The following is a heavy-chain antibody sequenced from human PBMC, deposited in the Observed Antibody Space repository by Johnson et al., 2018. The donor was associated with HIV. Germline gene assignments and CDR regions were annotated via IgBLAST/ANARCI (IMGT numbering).Heavy chain of an antibody. Sequence: QVQRGEGGGGGGEAGRARRRAGAASGFAFSGYALHWVRQAPGKGLEWVALISYDGSNKYYADSVKGRFTISRDNSKNTLYLQMNSLRAEDTAVYYCARDDVEMATMGDAFDIWGQGTMVPVSS. J-gene: IGHJ3*02. CDR2: ISYDGSNK. D-gene: IGHD5-24*01. CDR3: ARDDVEMATMGDAFDI. CDR1: GFAFSGYA. V-gene: IGHV3-30-3*01.